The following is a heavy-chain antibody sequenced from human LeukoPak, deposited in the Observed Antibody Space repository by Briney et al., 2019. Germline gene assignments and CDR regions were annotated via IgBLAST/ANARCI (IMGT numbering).Heavy chain of an antibody. CDR2: IYYSGST. J-gene: IGHJ4*02. D-gene: IGHD5-12*01. V-gene: IGHV4-59*01. Sequence: SETLSLTCTVSGGSISSYYWSWIRQPPGKGLEWIGYIYYSGSTNYNPSLKSRVTISVDTSKNQFSLKLSSVTAADTAVYYCAREGYGNFDYWGQGTLVTVSS. CDR3: AREGYGNFDY. CDR1: GGSISSYY.